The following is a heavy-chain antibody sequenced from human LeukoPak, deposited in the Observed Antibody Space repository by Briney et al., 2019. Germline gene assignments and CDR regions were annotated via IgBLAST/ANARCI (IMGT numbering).Heavy chain of an antibody. CDR3: ARDPGIVVVPAAAHFDY. D-gene: IGHD2-2*01. CDR1: GFTFSSYS. V-gene: IGHV3-21*01. Sequence: GGSLRLSCAASGFTFSSYSMNWVRQAPGKGLEWVSSISSSSSYIYYADSVKGRFTISRDNAKNSLYLQMNSLRAEDTAVYYCARDPGIVVVPAAAHFDYRGQGTLVTVSS. J-gene: IGHJ4*02. CDR2: ISSSSSYI.